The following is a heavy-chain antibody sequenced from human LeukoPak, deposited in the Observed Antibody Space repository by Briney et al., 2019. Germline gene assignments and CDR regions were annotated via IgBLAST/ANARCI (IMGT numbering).Heavy chain of an antibody. Sequence: PGRSLRLSCAASGFTFSSYGMHWVRQAPGKGLEWVAVIWYDGSKTYYADSVKGRFTISRDSSKKTLSLQMNSLRAEDTAMYYCARDGNYRFDYWGQGTLVTVSS. CDR3: ARDGNYRFDY. D-gene: IGHD3-16*02. CDR1: GFTFSSYG. V-gene: IGHV3-33*01. CDR2: IWYDGSKT. J-gene: IGHJ4*02.